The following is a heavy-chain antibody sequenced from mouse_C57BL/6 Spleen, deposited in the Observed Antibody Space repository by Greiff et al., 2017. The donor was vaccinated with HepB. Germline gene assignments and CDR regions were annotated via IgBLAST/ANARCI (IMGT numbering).Heavy chain of an antibody. CDR1: GYAFSSYW. CDR2: IYPGDGDT. J-gene: IGHJ3*01. CDR3: ARRDGSSRAWFAY. V-gene: IGHV1-80*01. D-gene: IGHD1-1*01. Sequence: VQLQQSGAELVKPGASVKISCKASGYAFSSYWMNWVKQRPGKGLEWIGQIYPGDGDTNYNGKFKGKATLTADISSSTAYMQLSSLTSEDSAVYFCARRDGSSRAWFAYWGQGTLVTVSA.